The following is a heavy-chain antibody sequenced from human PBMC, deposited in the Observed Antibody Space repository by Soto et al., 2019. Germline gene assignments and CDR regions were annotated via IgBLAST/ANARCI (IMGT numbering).Heavy chain of an antibody. CDR3: ARLLMGTTPYYFDY. D-gene: IGHD2-8*01. V-gene: IGHV1-69*13. Sequence: SVKVSCKASGGTFNNYAFSWLRQAPGQGLEWVGTILPIFGTTNYAEKFQGRVTITAVELTSTANMELSSLRSEDTAVYYCARLLMGTTPYYFDYWGQGTLVTVSS. J-gene: IGHJ4*02. CDR1: GGTFNNYA. CDR2: ILPIFGTT.